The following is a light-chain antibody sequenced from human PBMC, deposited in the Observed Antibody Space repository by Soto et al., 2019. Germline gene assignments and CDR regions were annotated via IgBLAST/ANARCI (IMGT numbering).Light chain of an antibody. CDR2: GAS. J-gene: IGKJ1*01. Sequence: EIGLTQSPGTLSLATGEGATLSSRASQSVSSSYLAGYQQKPGQDPRLLIYGASSRPTGIPDRFSGSGSGTDFTLTISSLQPEDFAVYYCQQYCSTLWTFGQGTKVDIK. CDR1: QSVSSSY. CDR3: QQYCSTLWT. V-gene: IGKV3-20*01.